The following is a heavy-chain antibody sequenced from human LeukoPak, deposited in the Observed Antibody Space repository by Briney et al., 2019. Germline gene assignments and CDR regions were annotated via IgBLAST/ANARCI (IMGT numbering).Heavy chain of an antibody. CDR3: AKDYSGSYYYFDY. V-gene: IGHV3-23*01. CDR1: GFTFSSYS. CDR2: ISGSGGST. J-gene: IGHJ4*02. Sequence: GGSLRLSCAASGFTFSSYSMNWVRQAPGKGLEWVSVISGSGGSTYYADSVKGRFTISRDNSKNTLYLQMNSLRAEDTAVYYCAKDYSGSYYYFDYWGQGTLVTVSS. D-gene: IGHD1-26*01.